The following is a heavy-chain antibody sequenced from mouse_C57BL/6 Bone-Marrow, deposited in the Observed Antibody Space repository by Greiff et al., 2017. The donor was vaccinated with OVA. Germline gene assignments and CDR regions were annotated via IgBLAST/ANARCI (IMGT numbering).Heavy chain of an antibody. CDR2: IDPSDSET. V-gene: IGHV1-52*01. Sequence: QVQLQQPGAELVRPGSSVKLSCKASGYTFTSYWMHWVKQRPIQGLEWIGNIDPSDSETHYNQKFKDKATLTVDKSSSTAYMQLSSLTSEDSGVYYCARHYGNYDYWGQGTTLTVSS. D-gene: IGHD2-1*01. J-gene: IGHJ2*01. CDR3: ARHYGNYDY. CDR1: GYTFTSYW.